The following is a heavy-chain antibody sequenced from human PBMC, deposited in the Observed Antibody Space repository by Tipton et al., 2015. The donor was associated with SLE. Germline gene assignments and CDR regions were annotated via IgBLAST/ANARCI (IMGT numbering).Heavy chain of an antibody. CDR3: ARDLYYSDTSGYYSLLDY. CDR1: GGSMSSQY. J-gene: IGHJ4*02. V-gene: IGHV4-59*11. Sequence: GLVKPSETLSLTCTVSGGSMSSQYWSWIRQPPGKGLEWIGYIYHSGSTNYNPSLKSRVNISVDTSKNQFSLKLSSVTAADTAVYYCARDLYYSDTSGYYSLLDYWGQGTLVTVSS. CDR2: IYHSGST. D-gene: IGHD3-22*01.